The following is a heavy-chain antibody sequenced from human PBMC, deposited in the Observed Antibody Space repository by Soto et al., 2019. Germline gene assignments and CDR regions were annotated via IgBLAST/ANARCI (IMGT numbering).Heavy chain of an antibody. CDR2: ISTSGATR. J-gene: IGHJ4*02. CDR3: ARFFGSGFAY. Sequence: EVQLVESGGGLVQPGGSLRLSCVASGFTFSTDSMNWVRQAPGKGLEWVAHISTSGATRYYAASVKGRFTISRDNAKTSLYLQMDSLRNEDTAVYYCARFFGSGFAYWGQGTLVTVSS. CDR1: GFTFSTDS. V-gene: IGHV3-48*02. D-gene: IGHD6-19*01.